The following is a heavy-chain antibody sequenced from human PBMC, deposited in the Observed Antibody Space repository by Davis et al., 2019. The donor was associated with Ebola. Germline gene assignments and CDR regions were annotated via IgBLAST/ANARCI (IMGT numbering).Heavy chain of an antibody. CDR1: GFTFSSYG. CDR3: ARDGRLQQREQYYFYGMDV. V-gene: IGHV3-33*08. D-gene: IGHD6-13*01. CDR2: IWYDGSNK. Sequence: GESLKISCAASGFTFSSYGMHWVRQAPGKGLEWVAVIWYDGSNKYYADSVKGRFTISRDNSKNSLYLQMNSLRDEDTAVYYCARDGRLQQREQYYFYGMDVWGQGTTVTVSS. J-gene: IGHJ6*02.